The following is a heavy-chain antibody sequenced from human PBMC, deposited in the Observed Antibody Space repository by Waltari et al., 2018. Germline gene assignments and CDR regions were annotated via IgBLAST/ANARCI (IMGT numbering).Heavy chain of an antibody. V-gene: IGHV1-69*02. D-gene: IGHD6-13*01. Sequence: QVQLVQSGAEVKKPGSSVKVSCKASGGTFSSYTISWVRQAPGQGLEWMGRISPILGIANYAQKFECRGTITADKSTSTAYMELSSLRSEDTAVYYCARPIAAAGPTWYGMDVWGQGTTVTVSS. J-gene: IGHJ6*02. CDR2: ISPILGIA. CDR3: ARPIAAAGPTWYGMDV. CDR1: GGTFSSYT.